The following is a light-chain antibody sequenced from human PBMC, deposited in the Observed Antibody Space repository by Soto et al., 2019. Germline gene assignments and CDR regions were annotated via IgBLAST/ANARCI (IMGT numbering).Light chain of an antibody. CDR3: QQSGSSPCT. V-gene: IGKV3-20*01. J-gene: IGKJ1*01. CDR1: QSVSSNY. CDR2: GAS. Sequence: EIVLTQSPGTLSLSAGDRATLSCRASQSVSSNYLAWYQQKPGQTHRLLIYGASSRATGIPDRFSGSGSGTDFTLTISRLEPEDFAVYYCQQSGSSPCTFGQGTKVEIK.